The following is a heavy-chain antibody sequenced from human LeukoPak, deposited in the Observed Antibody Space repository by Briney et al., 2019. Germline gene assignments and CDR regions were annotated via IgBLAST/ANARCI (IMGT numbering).Heavy chain of an antibody. CDR2: MNPNSGNT. CDR3: ARVKGETAATISNYFYYMDV. V-gene: IGHV1-8*03. CDR1: GYTFTSYA. J-gene: IGHJ6*03. D-gene: IGHD5-24*01. Sequence: ASVKVSCKASGYTFTSYAMNWVRQATGQGLEWMGWMNPNSGNTGYAQKFQGRVTITRDTSASTAYMELSSLRSEDTAVYYCARVKGETAATISNYFYYMDVWGKGTTVTVSS.